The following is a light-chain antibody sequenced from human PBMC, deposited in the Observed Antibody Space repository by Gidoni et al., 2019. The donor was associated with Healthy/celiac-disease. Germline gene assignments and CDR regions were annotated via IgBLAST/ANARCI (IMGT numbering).Light chain of an antibody. CDR3: RQRSNWPPIT. CDR2: DAS. V-gene: IGKV3-11*01. J-gene: IGKJ5*01. CDR1: QSVSSY. Sequence: TLSSSPVEGTALSCRASQSVSSYLAWCHQQPGQAPRLLIDDASYRATGSPARFSGSRSWTAFALTISSLEPEDVAVSYYRQRSNWPPITFGQGTRLEIK.